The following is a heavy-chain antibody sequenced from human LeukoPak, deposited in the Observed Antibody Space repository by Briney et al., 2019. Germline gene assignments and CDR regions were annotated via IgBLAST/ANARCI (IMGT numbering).Heavy chain of an antibody. D-gene: IGHD1-26*01. V-gene: IGHV4-59*01. Sequence: PSEILSLTCTISGGSISSYYWSWIRQPPGKGLEWIGYIYYSGSTNYNPSLKSRVTISVDTSKNQFSLKLSSVTAADTAVYYCARDSSGYSGYDYYYMDVWGKGTTVTISS. J-gene: IGHJ6*03. CDR2: IYYSGST. CDR1: GGSISSYY. CDR3: ARDSSGYSGYDYYYMDV.